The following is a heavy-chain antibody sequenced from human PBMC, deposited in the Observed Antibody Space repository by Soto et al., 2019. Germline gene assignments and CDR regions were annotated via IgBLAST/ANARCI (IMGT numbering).Heavy chain of an antibody. D-gene: IGHD3-10*01. J-gene: IGHJ4*02. CDR3: ARVPYSYGSLYYLDF. Sequence: QVQLVQSGAEVKKPGASVKVSCKASGYTFTYYYIHWVRQAPGQGLEWMGIINPNSGSTTYAQKFQSRVTMTRDTSTSTVYMELASLTSEDTAIYYCARVPYSYGSLYYLDFWGQGTLVTVSS. CDR1: GYTFTYYY. CDR2: INPNSGST. V-gene: IGHV1-46*01.